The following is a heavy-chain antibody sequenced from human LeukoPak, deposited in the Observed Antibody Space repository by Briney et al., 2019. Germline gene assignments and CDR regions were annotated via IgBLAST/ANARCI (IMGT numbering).Heavy chain of an antibody. CDR1: GFTFSDYY. Sequence: GGSLRLSCAASGFTFSDYYMSWIRQAPGKGLEWVANIKQDGSEKYYVDSVKGRFTISRDNAKNSLYLQMNSLRAEDTAVYYCARDAPTGVRGTYYYYGMDVWGQGTTVTVSS. CDR3: ARDAPTGVRGTYYYYGMDV. D-gene: IGHD3-10*01. CDR2: IKQDGSEK. V-gene: IGHV3-7*01. J-gene: IGHJ6*02.